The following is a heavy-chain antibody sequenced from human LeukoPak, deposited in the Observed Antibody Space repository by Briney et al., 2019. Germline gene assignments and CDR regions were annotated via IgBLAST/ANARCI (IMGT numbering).Heavy chain of an antibody. D-gene: IGHD3-22*01. CDR2: IYSGGST. V-gene: IGHV3-53*01. J-gene: IGHJ1*01. CDR3: ARDFRDSSGYYYVEYFQH. CDR1: GFTVSSNY. Sequence: GSLRLSCAASGFTVSSNYMSWVRQAPGKGLEWVSVIYSGGSTYYADSVKGRFTISRDNSKNTLYLQMNSLRAEDTAVYYCARDFRDSSGYYYVEYFQHWGQGTLVTVSS.